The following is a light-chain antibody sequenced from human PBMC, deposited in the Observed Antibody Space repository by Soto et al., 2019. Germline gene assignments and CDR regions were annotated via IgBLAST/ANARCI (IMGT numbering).Light chain of an antibody. J-gene: IGKJ1*01. Sequence: EIVMTQSPATLSVSPGERATLSCRASQSVSNNLAWYQKKPGQAPRLLIYGASTRATGIPARFSGSGSGTEFTLTISRLEPEVFAVYYCQQYGSSPWTFGQGTKVEIK. V-gene: IGKV3-15*01. CDR3: QQYGSSPWT. CDR1: QSVSNN. CDR2: GAS.